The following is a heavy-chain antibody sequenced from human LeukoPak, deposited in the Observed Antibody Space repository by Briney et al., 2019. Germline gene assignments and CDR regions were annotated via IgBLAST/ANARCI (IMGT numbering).Heavy chain of an antibody. CDR3: ARRLTGVDY. Sequence: ASVKVSCKASGYTFTAYYMNWVRQAPGRGLEWMGWVNPNSGGTNYAQNFQGRVTMTRDTSISTVYMELNSLRSDDTAVYYCARRLTGVDYWGQGTQVTVYS. CDR1: GYTFTAYY. J-gene: IGHJ4*02. D-gene: IGHD7-27*01. V-gene: IGHV1-2*02. CDR2: VNPNSGGT.